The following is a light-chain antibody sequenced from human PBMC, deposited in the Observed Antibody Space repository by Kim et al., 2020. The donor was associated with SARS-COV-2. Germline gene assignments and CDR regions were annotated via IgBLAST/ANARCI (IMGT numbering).Light chain of an antibody. CDR3: QQNNNWPLT. CDR2: GAS. CDR1: QSVRSN. V-gene: IGKV3-15*01. Sequence: VSPGERATLSCRASQSVRSNLVWYQQKRGQAPRLLIYGASTRATNIPARFSGSGSGTDFSLTISSLQSEDFAVYYCQQNNNWPLTFGGGTKVDIK. J-gene: IGKJ4*01.